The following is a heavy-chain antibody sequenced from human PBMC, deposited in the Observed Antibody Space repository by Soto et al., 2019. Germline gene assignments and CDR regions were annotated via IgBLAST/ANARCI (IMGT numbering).Heavy chain of an antibody. V-gene: IGHV1-18*01. CDR2: ISAYNGNT. CDR3: ARFRAQSRYNWNYVFDY. CDR1: GYTFTSYG. D-gene: IGHD1-7*01. J-gene: IGHJ4*02. Sequence: ASVKVSCKASGYTFTSYGISWVRQAPGQGLEWMGWISAYNGNTNYAQKLQGRVTMTTDTSTSTAYMELRSLRSDDTAVYYCARFRAQSRYNWNYVFDYWGQGTLVTVSS.